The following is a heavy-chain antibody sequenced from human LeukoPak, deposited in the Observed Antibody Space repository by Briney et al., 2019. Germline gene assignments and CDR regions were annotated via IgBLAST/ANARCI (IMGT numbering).Heavy chain of an antibody. D-gene: IGHD5-18*01. CDR2: INPSGGST. Sequence: GASVKVSCTASGGTFSSYAISWVRQAPGQGLEWMGIINPSGGSTSYAQKFQGRVTMTRDTSTSTVYMELSSLRSEDTAVYYCARAVDTATYYFDYWGQGTLVTVSS. CDR1: GGTFSSYA. CDR3: ARAVDTATYYFDY. V-gene: IGHV1-46*01. J-gene: IGHJ4*02.